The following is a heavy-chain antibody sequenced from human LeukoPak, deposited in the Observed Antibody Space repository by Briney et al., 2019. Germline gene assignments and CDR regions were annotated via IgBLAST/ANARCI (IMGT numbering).Heavy chain of an antibody. V-gene: IGHV3-30*18. CDR1: GFTFSSYG. D-gene: IGHD6-25*01. CDR2: ISYDGSNK. J-gene: IGHJ4*02. CDR3: AKDRRDLGYYFDY. Sequence: GGSLRLSCAASGFTFSSYGMHWVRQAPDKGMEWVAVISYDGSNKYYADSVKGRFTISRDNSKNTLYLQMNSLRAEDTAVYYCAKDRRDLGYYFDYWGQGTLVTVSS.